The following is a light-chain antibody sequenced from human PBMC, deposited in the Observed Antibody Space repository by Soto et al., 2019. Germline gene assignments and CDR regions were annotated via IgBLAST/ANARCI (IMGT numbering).Light chain of an antibody. J-gene: IGKJ1*01. V-gene: IGKV1-5*03. CDR2: KAS. Sequence: DIPMSQSPSTLSASVRDRVTITCRASQTISSWLAWFQQRPGRAPKFLIYKASSLKNGVPLRFSGSGSGTQFTLTNSSLQPDDFATYYCQHYNSYSEAFGQGTKADIK. CDR3: QHYNSYSEA. CDR1: QTISSW.